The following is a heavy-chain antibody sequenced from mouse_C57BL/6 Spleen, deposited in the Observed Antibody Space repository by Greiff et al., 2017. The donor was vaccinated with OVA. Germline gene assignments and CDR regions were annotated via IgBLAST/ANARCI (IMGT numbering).Heavy chain of an antibody. V-gene: IGHV3-6*01. D-gene: IGHD1-1*01. CDR3: ARGGDYYLYAMDY. Sequence: EVQLVESGPGLVKPSQSLSLTCSVTGYSITSGYYWKWIRPVPGNKLECMGYISYDGSNNYNPSLTNRISISSDTSKNQFFLKLNSVTTEDTATYYCARGGDYYLYAMDYWGQGTSVTVSS. CDR1: GYSITSGYY. CDR2: ISYDGSN. J-gene: IGHJ4*01.